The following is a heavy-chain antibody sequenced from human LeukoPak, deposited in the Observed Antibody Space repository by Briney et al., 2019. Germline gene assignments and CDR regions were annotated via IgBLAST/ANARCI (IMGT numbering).Heavy chain of an antibody. J-gene: IGHJ3*02. CDR3: ARTYSSSRNDAFDI. Sequence: SETLSLTCAVYGGSFSGYYWSWIRQPPGKGLEWIGEINHSGSTYYNPSLKSRVTVSVDTSKIQFSLNLNSVTAADTAVYYCARTYSSSRNDAFDIWGQGTMVTVSS. CDR1: GGSFSGYY. D-gene: IGHD6-13*01. CDR2: INHSGST. V-gene: IGHV4-34*01.